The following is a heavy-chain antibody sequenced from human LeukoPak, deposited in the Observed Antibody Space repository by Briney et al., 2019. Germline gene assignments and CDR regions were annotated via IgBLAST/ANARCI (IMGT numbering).Heavy chain of an antibody. D-gene: IGHD3-3*02. CDR2: INPNSGGT. V-gene: IGHV1-2*06. Sequence: ASVKVSCKASGYTFTGYYMHWVRQAPGQGLEWMGRINPNSGGTNYAQKFQGRVTMTRDTSISTAYMELSRLRSDDTAVYYCARDLRSFGISQLXRTDYWGRGTLVTVSS. J-gene: IGHJ4*02. CDR3: ARDLRSFGISQLXRTDY. CDR1: GYTFTGYY.